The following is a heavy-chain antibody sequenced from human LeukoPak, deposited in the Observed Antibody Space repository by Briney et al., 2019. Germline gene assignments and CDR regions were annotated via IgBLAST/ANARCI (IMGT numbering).Heavy chain of an antibody. Sequence: GGSLRLSCAASGLTFSSYAMSWVRQAPGKGLEWVSAIIGSGGTTYYADSVRGRFTISRDDSKNTVYLQMNSLRVEDTAMYYCARDDSSGPYDYWGQGTLVTVSS. CDR1: GLTFSSYA. J-gene: IGHJ4*02. CDR3: ARDDSSGPYDY. CDR2: IIGSGGTT. V-gene: IGHV3-23*01. D-gene: IGHD3-10*01.